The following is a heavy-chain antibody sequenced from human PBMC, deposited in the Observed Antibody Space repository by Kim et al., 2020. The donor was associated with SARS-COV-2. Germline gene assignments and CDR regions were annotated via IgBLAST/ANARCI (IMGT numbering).Heavy chain of an antibody. CDR3: ARDFGHPGMDV. J-gene: IGHJ6*02. Sequence: PTYAQGFTGRFVFSLDTSVSTAYLQISSLKAEDTAVYYCARDFGHPGMDVWGQGTTVTVSS. D-gene: IGHD3-10*01. CDR2: P. V-gene: IGHV7-4-1*02.